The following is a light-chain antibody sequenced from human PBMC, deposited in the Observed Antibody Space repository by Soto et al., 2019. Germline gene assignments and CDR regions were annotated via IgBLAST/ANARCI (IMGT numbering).Light chain of an antibody. V-gene: IGKV3-20*01. J-gene: IGKJ5*01. CDR1: QSGSSSY. CDR3: QPYGSSPT. Sequence: EIMLRQSPCALSLSPGERGILSFGASQSGSSSYLAWYQQKPGQAPRLLIYGASSRATGIPDRFSGSGSGTDFTLTISRLEPEDFAVYYSQPYGSSPTSGQGTRLEIK. CDR2: GAS.